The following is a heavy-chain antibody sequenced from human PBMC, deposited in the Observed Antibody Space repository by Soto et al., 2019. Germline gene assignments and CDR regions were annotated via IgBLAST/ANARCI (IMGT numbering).Heavy chain of an antibody. V-gene: IGHV3-30-3*01. J-gene: IGHJ4*02. CDR3: ARDLARTGGIAAARIFVY. CDR1: GFTFSSYA. Sequence: GGSLRLSCAASGFTFSSYAMHWVRQAPGKGLEWVAVISYDGSNKYYADSVKGRFTISRDNSKNTLYLQMNSLRAEDTAVYYCARDLARTGGIAAARIFVYWGQGTLVTVSS. D-gene: IGHD6-13*01. CDR2: ISYDGSNK.